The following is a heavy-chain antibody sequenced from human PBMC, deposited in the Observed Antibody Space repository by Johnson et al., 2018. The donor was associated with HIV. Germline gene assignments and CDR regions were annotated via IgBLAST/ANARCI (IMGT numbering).Heavy chain of an antibody. CDR2: IYSGGST. Sequence: VQLVESGGGLVQPGRSLRLSCAASGFTFDDYAMHWVRQAPGKGLEWVSVIYSGGSTYYADSVKGRFTISRDNSKNTVYLQMNSLRAEDTAVYYCARSPPSYGSGSYLGLDAFDIWGQGTMVTVSS. CDR3: ARSPPSYGSGSYLGLDAFDI. J-gene: IGHJ3*02. CDR1: GFTFDDYA. V-gene: IGHV3-66*01. D-gene: IGHD3-10*01.